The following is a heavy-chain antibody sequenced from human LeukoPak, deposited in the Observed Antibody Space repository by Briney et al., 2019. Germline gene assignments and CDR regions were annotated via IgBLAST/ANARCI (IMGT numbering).Heavy chain of an antibody. CDR3: AKVLRFLEWSSDAFDI. Sequence: GGSLRLSCAASGFTFSSYAMSWVRQAPGKGLEWVSAISGSGGSTYYADSVKGRFTISRDNSKNTLYLQMNSLRAEDTAVYYCAKVLRFLEWSSDAFDIWGQGTMVTVSS. J-gene: IGHJ3*02. CDR2: ISGSGGST. V-gene: IGHV3-23*01. CDR1: GFTFSSYA. D-gene: IGHD3-3*01.